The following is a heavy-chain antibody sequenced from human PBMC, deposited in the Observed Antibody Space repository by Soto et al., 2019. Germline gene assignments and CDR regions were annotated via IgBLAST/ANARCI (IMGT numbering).Heavy chain of an antibody. CDR3: ARFDSSGWYFDY. Sequence: QVQLPQWGAGLLRPSETLSLTCAVYGGSFSGYYWSWIRQPPGKGLQWIGKINHIGTTNYNPSLKGRVTISVDTSKNQFSLELSSVTAADTAVYYCARFDSSGWYFDYWGQGNLVIVSS. CDR1: GGSFSGYY. CDR2: INHIGTT. J-gene: IGHJ4*02. V-gene: IGHV4-34*01. D-gene: IGHD6-19*01.